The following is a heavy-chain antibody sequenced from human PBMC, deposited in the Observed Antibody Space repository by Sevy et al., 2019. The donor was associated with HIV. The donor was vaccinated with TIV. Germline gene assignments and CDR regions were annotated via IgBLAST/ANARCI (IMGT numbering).Heavy chain of an antibody. V-gene: IGHV3-30*02. D-gene: IGHD3-9*01. CDR2: IWYDGSDK. J-gene: IGHJ4*02. Sequence: GWSLRLSCAASGFTFSSYGMHWVRQAPGKGLEWVAFIWYDGSDKYYADSVKGRFAISRDNSKNTLYLQMNTLRIEDTAVYYCASDILTGSDYWGQGTLVTVSS. CDR3: ASDILTGSDY. CDR1: GFTFSSYG.